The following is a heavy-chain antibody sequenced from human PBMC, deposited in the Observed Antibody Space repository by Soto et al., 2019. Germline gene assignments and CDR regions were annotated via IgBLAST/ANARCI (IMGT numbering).Heavy chain of an antibody. CDR2: ISSSGSTI. Sequence: GGSLRLSCAASGFTFSDYYMSWIRQAPGKGLEWVSYISSSGSTIYYADSVKGRFTISRDNAKNSLYLQMNSLRAEDTPVYYCASDRWSRGYCYGYWFDYWGQGTLVTVSS. CDR3: ASDRWSRGYCYGYWFDY. D-gene: IGHD5-18*01. J-gene: IGHJ4*02. V-gene: IGHV3-11*01. CDR1: GFTFSDYY.